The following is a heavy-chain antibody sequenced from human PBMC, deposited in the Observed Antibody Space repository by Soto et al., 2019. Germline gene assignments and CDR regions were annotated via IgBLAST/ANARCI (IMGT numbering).Heavy chain of an antibody. J-gene: IGHJ5*02. CDR1: GFTFSSYS. CDR3: AREGEMISGNWFDP. CDR2: ISSSSSYI. V-gene: IGHV3-21*01. D-gene: IGHD3-22*01. Sequence: EVQLVESGGGLVKPGGSLRLSCAASGFTFSSYSMNWVRQAPGKGLEWVSSISSSSSYIYYADSVKGRFTISRDNAKNSLYLQMNSLRAEDTAVYYCAREGEMISGNWFDPWGQGTLVTVSS.